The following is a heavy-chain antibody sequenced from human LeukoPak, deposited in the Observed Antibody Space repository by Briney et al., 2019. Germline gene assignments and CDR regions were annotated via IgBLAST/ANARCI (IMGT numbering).Heavy chain of an antibody. D-gene: IGHD3-22*01. J-gene: IGHJ3*02. CDR3: ARGGGYYDSSGYRVSAFDI. V-gene: IGHV3-33*01. CDR1: GFTFSSYG. Sequence: PGRSLRLSCAASGFTFSSYGMHWVRQAPGKGLEWVAVIWYDGSNKYYADSVKGRFTISRDNSKNTLYLQMNSLRAEDTAVYYCARGGGYYDSSGYRVSAFDIWGQGTMVTVSS. CDR2: IWYDGSNK.